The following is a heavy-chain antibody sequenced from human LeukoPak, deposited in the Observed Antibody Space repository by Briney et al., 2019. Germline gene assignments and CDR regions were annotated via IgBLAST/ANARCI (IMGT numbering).Heavy chain of an antibody. J-gene: IGHJ4*02. CDR3: ARRGYSYDPYY. D-gene: IGHD5-18*01. CDR1: GCSFTSYW. CDR2: IDPSDSYT. V-gene: IGHV5-10-1*01. Sequence: GESLKISCKGSGCSFTSYWISWVRQMPGKGLEWMGRIDPSDSYTNYSPSFQGHVTISADKSISTAYLQWSSLKASDTAVYYCARRGYSYDPYYWGQGTLVTVSS.